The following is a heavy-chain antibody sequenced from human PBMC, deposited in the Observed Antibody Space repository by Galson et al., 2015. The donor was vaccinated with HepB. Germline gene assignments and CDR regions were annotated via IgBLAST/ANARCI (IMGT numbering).Heavy chain of an antibody. Sequence: SLRLSCAASGFTFSSYGMHWVRQAPGKGLEWVAFIRYDGSNKYYADSVKGRFTISRDNSKNTLYLQMNSLRAEDTAVYYCASADESGYSGYDADYWGQGTLVTVSS. J-gene: IGHJ4*02. D-gene: IGHD5-12*01. CDR1: GFTFSSYG. CDR2: IRYDGSNK. CDR3: ASADESGYSGYDADY. V-gene: IGHV3-30*02.